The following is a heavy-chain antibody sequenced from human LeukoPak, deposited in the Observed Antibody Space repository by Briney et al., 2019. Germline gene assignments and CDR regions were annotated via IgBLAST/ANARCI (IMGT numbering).Heavy chain of an antibody. Sequence: GGSLRLSCAASGFTFSSYSMNWVRQAPGKGLEWVSSISSSSSYIYYADSVKGRFTISRDNAKNSLYLQMNSLGAEDTAVYYCAKDLRTTDTSGYYYWGQGTLVTVSS. CDR1: GFTFSSYS. V-gene: IGHV3-21*01. D-gene: IGHD3-22*01. CDR2: ISSSSSYI. CDR3: AKDLRTTDTSGYYY. J-gene: IGHJ4*02.